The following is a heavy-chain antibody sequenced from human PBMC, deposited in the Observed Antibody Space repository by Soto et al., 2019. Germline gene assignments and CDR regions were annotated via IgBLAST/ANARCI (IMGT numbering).Heavy chain of an antibody. D-gene: IGHD3-9*01. CDR2: IIPIFGTA. CDR1: GGTFSSYA. Sequence: QVQLVQSGAEVKKPGSSVKVSCKASGGTFSSYAISWVRQAPGQGLGWMGGIIPIFGTANYAQKFQGRVTITADESTSTAYMELSSLRSEDTAVYYCARVSPARYFQNVYYYYGMDVWGQGTTVTVSS. CDR3: ARVSPARYFQNVYYYYGMDV. V-gene: IGHV1-69*01. J-gene: IGHJ6*02.